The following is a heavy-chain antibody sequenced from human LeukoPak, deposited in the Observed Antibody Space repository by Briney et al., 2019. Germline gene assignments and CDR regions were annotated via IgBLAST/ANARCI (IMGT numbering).Heavy chain of an antibody. J-gene: IGHJ5*02. CDR2: SSSSCDKK. CDR3: AKDTDDDYIWGSHSYTGFDI. D-gene: IGHD3-16*02. Sequence: GGSLRLSCVVSGFTFSSHAMSWVCQAPGKGLERVSGSSSSCDKKYGADSVKGRFAIFRDNSKNKLFLQMNSLRAEDTAVYYCAKDTDDDYIWGSHSYTGFDIWGQGTLVTVSS. CDR1: GFTFSSHA. V-gene: IGHV3-23*01.